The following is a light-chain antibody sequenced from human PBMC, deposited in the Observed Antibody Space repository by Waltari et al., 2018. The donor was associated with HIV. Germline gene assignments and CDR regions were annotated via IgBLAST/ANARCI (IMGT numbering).Light chain of an antibody. J-gene: IGLJ1*01. V-gene: IGLV1-51*02. CDR2: END. Sequence: QSVLPQPPSVSAAPGQKVTISSSGSSSNIGNNYVYSYPHLPGTAPKPLIFENDRRPPGIPARDRGSTSGTVATLGMTGPQTEDEDNYYCGTWESNLNVGGYVFGPGTKVTVL. CDR3: GTWESNLNVGGYV. CDR1: SSNIGNNY.